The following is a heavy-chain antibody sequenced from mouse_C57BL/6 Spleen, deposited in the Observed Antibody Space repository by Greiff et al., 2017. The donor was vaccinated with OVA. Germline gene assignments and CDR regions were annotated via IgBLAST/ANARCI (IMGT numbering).Heavy chain of an antibody. CDR2: IDPETGGT. Sequence: VQLQQSGAELVRPGASVTLSCKASGYTFTDYEMHWVKQTPVHGLEWIGAIDPETGGTAYNQKFKGKAILTADKSSSTAYMELRSLTSEDSAVYYCTREKTGDYYAMDYWGQGTSVTVSS. V-gene: IGHV1-15*01. J-gene: IGHJ4*01. CDR1: GYTFTDYE. CDR3: TREKTGDYYAMDY. D-gene: IGHD1-1*02.